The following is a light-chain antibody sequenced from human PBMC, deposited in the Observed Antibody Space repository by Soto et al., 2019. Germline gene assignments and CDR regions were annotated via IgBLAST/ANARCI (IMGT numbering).Light chain of an antibody. CDR1: QSVSSSY. Sequence: VVVTQSPGTLSLSPGESATLSCRASQSVSSSYLAWYQQKPGQAPRLLIYGASSRATGVPDRFSGSGSGTDFTLTISSLEPEDFAVYYCQQYGTSPVTFGQGTKVDIK. J-gene: IGKJ1*01. CDR2: GAS. V-gene: IGKV3-20*01. CDR3: QQYGTSPVT.